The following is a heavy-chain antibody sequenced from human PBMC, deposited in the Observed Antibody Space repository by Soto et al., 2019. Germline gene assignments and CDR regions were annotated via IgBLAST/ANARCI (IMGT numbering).Heavy chain of an antibody. CDR2: IYYSGST. CDR3: ARHVKGYCSSTSCHTDY. J-gene: IGHJ4*02. CDR1: GGSISSGTCY. D-gene: IGHD2-2*01. V-gene: IGHV4-39*01. Sequence: SETLSLTCTVSGGSISSGTCYWGWIRQPPGKGLEWIGSIYYSGSTYYNPSLKSRVTISVDTSKNQFSLRLSSVTATDTAVYFCARHVKGYCSSTSCHTDYWGQGTLVTVSS.